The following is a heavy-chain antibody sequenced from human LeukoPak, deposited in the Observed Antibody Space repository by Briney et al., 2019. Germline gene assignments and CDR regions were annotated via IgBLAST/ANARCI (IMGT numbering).Heavy chain of an antibody. V-gene: IGHV1-18*01. Sequence: ASVKVSCKASGYTFTSYGIGWVRQAPGQGLEWMGWISAYNGNTNYAQKLQGRVTMTTDTSTSTAYMELRSLRSDDTAVYYCARDRYGYCSGGSCFVGGDWGQGTLVTVSS. CDR3: ARDRYGYCSGGSCFVGGD. CDR2: ISAYNGNT. D-gene: IGHD2-15*01. CDR1: GYTFTSYG. J-gene: IGHJ4*02.